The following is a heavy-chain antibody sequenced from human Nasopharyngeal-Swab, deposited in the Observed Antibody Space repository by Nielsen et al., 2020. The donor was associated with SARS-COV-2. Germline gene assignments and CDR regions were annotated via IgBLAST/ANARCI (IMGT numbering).Heavy chain of an antibody. CDR1: GFTFSGHY. CDR3: AKASGVGATGGDY. J-gene: IGHJ4*02. Sequence: GESLKISCAASGFTFSGHYMDWVRQAPGKGLEWVARIRDKANSYTTEYAASVKGRFTISRDDSKNSLYLQMNSLKSDDTAVYYCAKASGVGATGGDYWGQGTLVTVSS. D-gene: IGHD1-26*01. CDR2: IRDKANSYTT. V-gene: IGHV3-72*01.